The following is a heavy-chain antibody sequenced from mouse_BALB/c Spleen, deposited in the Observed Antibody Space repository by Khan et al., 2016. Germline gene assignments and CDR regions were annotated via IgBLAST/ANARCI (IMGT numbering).Heavy chain of an antibody. CDR3: NAVYDDSDSDF. CDR2: IDPDNGDT. CDR1: GFNIKDYY. V-gene: IGHV14-4*02. D-gene: IGHD2-4*01. J-gene: IGHJ2*01. Sequence: EVQLQESGAELVRSGASVKLSCTATGFNIKDYYIHWVKQRPEQGLEWIGWIDPDNGDTEYDPKFQGKATMTADTSSNTAYLQLHSLTSEDTAVYFCNAVYDDSDSDFWGLGSTLTVSS.